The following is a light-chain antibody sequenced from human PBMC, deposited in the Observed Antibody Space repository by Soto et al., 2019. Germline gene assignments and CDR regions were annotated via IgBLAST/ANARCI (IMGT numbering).Light chain of an antibody. Sequence: EIVLTQSPGTLSLSPGERATLSCRARQSVNNNNLAWYQQKPGQPPRLLIYGASIRATGIPDRFSGSGSGTDFTLTISRLEPEDFAVYYCQRYGSSPPYTFGQGTKLEIK. V-gene: IGKV3-20*01. CDR2: GAS. J-gene: IGKJ2*01. CDR3: QRYGSSPPYT. CDR1: QSVNNNN.